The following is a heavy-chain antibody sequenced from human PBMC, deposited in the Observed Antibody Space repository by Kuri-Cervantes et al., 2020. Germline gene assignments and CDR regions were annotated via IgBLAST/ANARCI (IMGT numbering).Heavy chain of an antibody. J-gene: IGHJ4*02. Sequence: ESLKISCAVYDGSFSGYYWSWIRQPPGKGLEWIGEINHSGSTNYNPSLKSRVTISVDTSKNQFSLKLSSVTAADTAVYYCARGEHLFDYWGQGTLVTVSS. CDR1: DGSFSGYY. V-gene: IGHV4-34*01. CDR2: INHSGST. D-gene: IGHD1-26*01. CDR3: ARGEHLFDY.